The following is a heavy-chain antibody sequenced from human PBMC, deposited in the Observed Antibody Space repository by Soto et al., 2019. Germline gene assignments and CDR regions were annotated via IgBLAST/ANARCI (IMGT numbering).Heavy chain of an antibody. CDR1: GFTLSSFW. Sequence: EVQLVESGGGLVQPGGSLRLSCAASGFTLSSFWMSWVRQAPGKGLEWVASIKEDGSEKTYVDSVKGRFSISRDTAKNVLYLQMNSLRAEDAAVYYCASYRTMGCWGQGTPVTVSS. CDR3: ASYRTMGC. D-gene: IGHD1-26*01. CDR2: IKEDGSEK. J-gene: IGHJ4*02. V-gene: IGHV3-7*03.